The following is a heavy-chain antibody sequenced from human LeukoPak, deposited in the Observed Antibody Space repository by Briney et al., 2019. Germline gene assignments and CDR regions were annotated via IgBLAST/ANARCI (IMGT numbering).Heavy chain of an antibody. J-gene: IGHJ4*02. Sequence: PGGSLRLPCAASGFTLSTYSMNWVRQAPGKGLEWVSSISSSSSYIYYADSVKGRFTISRDNAKNSLYLQMNSLRAEDTAVYYCARDYGGDSPVPYKFAYSGQGNLVTVSS. CDR3: ARDYGGDSPVPYKFAY. CDR2: ISSSSSYI. CDR1: GFTLSTYS. D-gene: IGHD4-23*01. V-gene: IGHV3-21*01.